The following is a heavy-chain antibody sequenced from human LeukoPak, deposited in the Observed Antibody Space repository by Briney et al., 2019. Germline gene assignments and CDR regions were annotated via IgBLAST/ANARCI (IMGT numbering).Heavy chain of an antibody. CDR3: AIDSGYDSVDY. CDR2: ISSSSSYI. CDR1: GFTFSSYS. V-gene: IGHV3-21*01. J-gene: IGHJ4*02. D-gene: IGHD5-12*01. Sequence: GGSLRLSCAASGFTFSSYSMNWVRQAPGKGPEWVSSISSSSSYIYYADSVKGRFTISRDNAKNSLYLQMNSLRAEDTAVFYCAIDSGYDSVDYWGQGTLVTVSS.